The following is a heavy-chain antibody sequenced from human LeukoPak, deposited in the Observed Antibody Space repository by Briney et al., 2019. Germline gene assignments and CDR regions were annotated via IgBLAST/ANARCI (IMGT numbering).Heavy chain of an antibody. V-gene: IGHV3-30-3*01. J-gene: IGHJ4*02. CDR2: IPYDGSNK. Sequence: PGGSLRLSCAASGFTFSSYAMHWVRQAPGKGLEWVAVIPYDGSNKYYADSVKGRFTISRDNSKNTLYLQMNSLRAEDTAVYYCAREIFYYYGSGSLSTRPLNYWGQGTLVTVSS. D-gene: IGHD3-10*01. CDR3: AREIFYYYGSGSLSTRPLNY. CDR1: GFTFSSYA.